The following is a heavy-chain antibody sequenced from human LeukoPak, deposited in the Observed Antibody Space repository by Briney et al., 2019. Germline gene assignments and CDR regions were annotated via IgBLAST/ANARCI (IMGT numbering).Heavy chain of an antibody. V-gene: IGHV3-23*01. CDR3: AKGTHYYYYYMDV. CDR2: ISGSGGST. J-gene: IGHJ6*03. CDR1: GFTFSSYA. Sequence: GGSLRLSCAASGFTFSSYAMGWVRQAPGMGLEWVSAISGSGGSTYYADSVKGRFTISRDNSKNTLYLQMNSLRAEDTAVYYCAKGTHYYYYYMDVWGKGTTVTVSS.